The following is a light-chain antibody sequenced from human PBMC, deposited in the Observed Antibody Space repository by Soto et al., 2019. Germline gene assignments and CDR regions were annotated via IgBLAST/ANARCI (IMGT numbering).Light chain of an antibody. CDR3: GTWDSSLSVGV. CDR1: SSNIGNNY. CDR2: ENN. V-gene: IGLV1-51*02. J-gene: IGLJ2*01. Sequence: QSVLTQPPSVSAAPGQKVIISCSGSSSNIGNNYVSWYQQLPGTAPKLLIYENNKRPSGIPDRFSGSKSGTSATLGITGLQTGDEADYYCGTWDSSLSVGVFGGGTQLTVL.